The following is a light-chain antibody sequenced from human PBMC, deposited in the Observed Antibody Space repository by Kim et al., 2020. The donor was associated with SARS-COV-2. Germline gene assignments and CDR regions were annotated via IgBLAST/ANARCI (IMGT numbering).Light chain of an antibody. J-gene: IGKJ2*01. V-gene: IGKV3-15*01. CDR2: DAS. CDR1: QAISTN. Sequence: ETVMTQSPATLSVSPGERATLSCRASQAISTNLAWYQQKPGQAPRLLISDASTRASGIPARFSGSGSGTEFTLTISSLQSEDFAVYYCQQYNNWPPNTFGQGTKLEI. CDR3: QQYNNWPPNT.